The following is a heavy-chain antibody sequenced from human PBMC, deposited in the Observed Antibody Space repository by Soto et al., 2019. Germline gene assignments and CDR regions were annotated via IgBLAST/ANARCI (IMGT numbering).Heavy chain of an antibody. CDR2: ISPYNGNT. CDR1: GYAFPTYG. J-gene: IGHJ4*02. CDR3: ARDLDWNYGTTYCFDY. Sequence: QVQLVQSGAEMKQPGASLKVSCKTSGYAFPTYGITWVRQAPGQGLEYIGWISPYNGNTNYAQNLQDRLTLTTDTSTSTADMELRSLTSDDTAVYYCARDLDWNYGTTYCFDYWGQGTLVTVSS. D-gene: IGHD1-7*01. V-gene: IGHV1-18*01.